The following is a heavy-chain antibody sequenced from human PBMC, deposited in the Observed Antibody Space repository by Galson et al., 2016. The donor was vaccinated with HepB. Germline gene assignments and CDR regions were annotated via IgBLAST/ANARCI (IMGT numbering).Heavy chain of an antibody. V-gene: IGHV3-30*03. D-gene: IGHD3-3*02. J-gene: IGHJ4*02. CDR3: ATISIRPEDGDY. CDR1: GFTFSSYG. CDR2: ISYDGSNK. Sequence: SLRLSCAASGFTFSSYGMHWVRQAPGKGLEWVAMISYDGSNKYYIDSVKGRFTISRDNSQNMVYLQMNSLGTEDTAIYYCATISIRPEDGDYWGQGTLVTVSS.